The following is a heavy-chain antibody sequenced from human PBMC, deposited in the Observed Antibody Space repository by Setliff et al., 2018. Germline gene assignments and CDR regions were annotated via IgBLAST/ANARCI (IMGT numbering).Heavy chain of an antibody. J-gene: IGHJ4*02. V-gene: IGHV4-34*01. CDR2: INHSGST. D-gene: IGHD3-3*01. Sequence: PSETLSLTCTVYGASFSDYYWGWIRQPPGKGLEWIAEINHSGSTNYNPSLKSRVTISVDASTNQFSLKLYSVTAADTAVYYCRYWSGYYNNDYWGQGTLVTVSS. CDR1: GASFSDYY. CDR3: RYWSGYYNNDY.